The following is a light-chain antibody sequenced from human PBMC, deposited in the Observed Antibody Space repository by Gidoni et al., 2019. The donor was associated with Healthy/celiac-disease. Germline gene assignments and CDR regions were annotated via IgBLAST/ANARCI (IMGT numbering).Light chain of an antibody. J-gene: IGKJ2*01. V-gene: IGKV3-20*01. CDR3: QQYDSSPLYT. Sequence: EIVLTQSPGTLSLSPGERATPSCRASQSVSSSYLAWYQQKPGQAPRLLIYGPSSRATGIPDRFSGSGSGTDFTLTISRLEPEDFAVYYCQQYDSSPLYTFGQGTKLEIK. CDR1: QSVSSSY. CDR2: GPS.